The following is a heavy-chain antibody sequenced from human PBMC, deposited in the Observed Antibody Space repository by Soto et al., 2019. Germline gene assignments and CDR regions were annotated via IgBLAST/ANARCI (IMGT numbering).Heavy chain of an antibody. J-gene: IGHJ6*02. CDR1: GYTFTGYY. CDR3: ARARWGAYGMDV. D-gene: IGHD3-16*01. Sequence: ASVKVSCKASGYTFTGYYMNWVRQAPGQGREWMGWINPNSGRTNYAQKFQGRVTMTRDKSISTAYMELSRLKSDDTAVDYCARARWGAYGMDVWGQGTTVTVSS. CDR2: INPNSGRT. V-gene: IGHV1-2*02.